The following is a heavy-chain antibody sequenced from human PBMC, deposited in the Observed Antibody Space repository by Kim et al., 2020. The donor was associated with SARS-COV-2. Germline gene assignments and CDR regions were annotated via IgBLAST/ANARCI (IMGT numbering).Heavy chain of an antibody. J-gene: IGHJ6*02. Sequence: KYYADSVKGRFTISRDNSKNTLYLQMNSLRAEDTAVYYCACYGSGLQVDVWGQGTTVTVSS. V-gene: IGHV3-30*01. CDR2: K. CDR3: ACYGSGLQVDV. D-gene: IGHD3-10*01.